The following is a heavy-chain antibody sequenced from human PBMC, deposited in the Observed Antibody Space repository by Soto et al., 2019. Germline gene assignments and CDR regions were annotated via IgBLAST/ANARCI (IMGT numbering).Heavy chain of an antibody. CDR2: IYYSGST. D-gene: IGHD2-15*01. CDR1: GGSISSSSYY. CDR3: ARAGPYCSGGSCYSGYWFDP. J-gene: IGHJ5*02. Sequence: SETLSLTCTVSGGSISSSSYYWGWIRQPPGKGLEWIGSIYYSGSTYYNPSLKSRVTISVDTSKNQFSLKLSSVTAADTAMYYCARAGPYCSGGSCYSGYWFDPWGQGTLVTVSS. V-gene: IGHV4-39*07.